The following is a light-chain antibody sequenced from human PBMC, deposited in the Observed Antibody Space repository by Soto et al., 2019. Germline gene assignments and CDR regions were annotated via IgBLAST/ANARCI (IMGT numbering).Light chain of an antibody. CDR1: QDSSSY. J-gene: IGKJ4*01. CDR3: QQLKSYPLS. V-gene: IGKV1-9*01. Sequence: DIQLTQSPSFLSASVRDRVTITCRTIQDSSSYLAWYQQKPGKAPQLLSSAASTLQSGAPSRFSGSGSGTEFNLTISSLQTEDFATYYCQQLKSYPLSVVGGTTLEI. CDR2: AAS.